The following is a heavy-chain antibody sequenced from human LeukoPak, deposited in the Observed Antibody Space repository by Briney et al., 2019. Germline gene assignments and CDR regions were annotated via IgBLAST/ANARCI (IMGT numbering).Heavy chain of an antibody. CDR2: IYPGDSDT. Sequence: GESLKISCEASGYSFTTYWIGWVRQMPGKGLEWMGIIYPGDSDTRYSPSFQGQVTISADKSISTAYLQWSSLKASDTAMYYCARIDTAMVVDYYYYYGMDVWGQGTTVTVSS. CDR1: GYSFTTYW. V-gene: IGHV5-51*01. D-gene: IGHD5-18*01. J-gene: IGHJ6*02. CDR3: ARIDTAMVVDYYYYYGMDV.